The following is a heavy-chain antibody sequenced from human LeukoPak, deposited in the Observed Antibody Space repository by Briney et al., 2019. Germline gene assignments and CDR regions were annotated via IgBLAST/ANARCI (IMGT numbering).Heavy chain of an antibody. D-gene: IGHD2-2*01. CDR2: INTDTGKP. CDR1: GYTFSNYA. J-gene: IGHJ5*02. Sequence: ASVKVSCKASGYTFSNYALNRVRQAPGQGLEWMGWINTDTGKPTYAQGFTGRFVFSLDTSVSTAYLQISSLQAADTAVYYCARFPHPYCSSAGCPNWLDPWGQGTLVTVSS. CDR3: ARFPHPYCSSAGCPNWLDP. V-gene: IGHV7-4-1*02.